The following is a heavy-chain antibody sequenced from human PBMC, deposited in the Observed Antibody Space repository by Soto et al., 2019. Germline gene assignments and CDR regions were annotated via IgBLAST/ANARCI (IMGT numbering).Heavy chain of an antibody. Sequence: EVQLVESGGGLVKPGGSLRLSCAASGFTFSNAWMSWVRQAPGKGLEWVGRIKSKTDGGTTDYAAPVKGRFTISRDDSNNTLYLQMNSLKPEETDVYYCTTDGPHYYDYIWVSYRPRWEPLDYWGQGTLVTVYS. CDR3: TTDGPHYYDYIWVSYRPRWEPLDY. CDR2: IKSKTDGGTT. D-gene: IGHD3-16*02. V-gene: IGHV3-15*01. J-gene: IGHJ4*02. CDR1: GFTFSNAW.